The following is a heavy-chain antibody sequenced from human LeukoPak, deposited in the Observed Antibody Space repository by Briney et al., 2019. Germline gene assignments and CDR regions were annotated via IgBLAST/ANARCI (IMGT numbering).Heavy chain of an antibody. CDR2: IIPIFGTA. V-gene: IGHV1-69*13. CDR1: GGTFSSYA. J-gene: IGHJ5*02. Sequence: ASVKVSCKASGGTFSSYAISWVRQAPGQGLEWMGGIIPIFGTANYAQKFQGRVTITADESTSTAYMELSGLRSEDTAVYYCAPSFNFWSGKGNWFDPWGQGTLVTVSS. CDR3: APSFNFWSGKGNWFDP. D-gene: IGHD3-3*01.